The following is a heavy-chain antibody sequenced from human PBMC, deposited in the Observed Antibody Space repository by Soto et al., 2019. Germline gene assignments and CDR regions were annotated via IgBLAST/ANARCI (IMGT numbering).Heavy chain of an antibody. D-gene: IGHD5-12*01. CDR2: ISGSGGST. V-gene: IGHV3-23*01. J-gene: IGHJ4*02. Sequence: EVQLLESGGGLVQPGGSLRLSCAASGFTFSSYAMSWVRQAPGKGLEWVSAISGSGGSTYYADAVKGRFTISRDNSKNTLYLKMNSLRAEDTAVYYCAKDPGYSGYDANFDYWGQGTLVTVSS. CDR1: GFTFSSYA. CDR3: AKDPGYSGYDANFDY.